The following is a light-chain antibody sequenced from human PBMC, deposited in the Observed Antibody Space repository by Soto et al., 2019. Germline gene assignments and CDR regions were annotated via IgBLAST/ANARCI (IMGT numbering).Light chain of an antibody. J-gene: IGKJ2*01. Sequence: EIVLTQSPGTLPLSPGERATLSCRASQSVISSHLAWYQQKPGQPPRLLIYGASSRATGIPDRFSGSGSGTDFTLTISRLEPEDFAVYYCQQYSSPLRQYTFGQGTKLEIK. CDR3: QQYSSPLRQYT. CDR1: QSVISSH. V-gene: IGKV3-20*01. CDR2: GAS.